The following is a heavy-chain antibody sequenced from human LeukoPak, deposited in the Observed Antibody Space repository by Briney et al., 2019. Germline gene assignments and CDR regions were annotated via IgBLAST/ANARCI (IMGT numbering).Heavy chain of an antibody. CDR3: ARGSSPSSRPTSRVAFDI. V-gene: IGHV3-66*02. Sequence: GGSLRLSCAASGFTVSSNYMRWVRQAPGKGLEWVSVIYSGGSTYYADSVKGRFTLSRDNSKNTLYLQMNSLRAEDTAVYYCARGSSPSSRPTSRVAFDIWGQGTMVTVSS. J-gene: IGHJ3*02. CDR1: GFTVSSNY. CDR2: IYSGGST. D-gene: IGHD2-2*01.